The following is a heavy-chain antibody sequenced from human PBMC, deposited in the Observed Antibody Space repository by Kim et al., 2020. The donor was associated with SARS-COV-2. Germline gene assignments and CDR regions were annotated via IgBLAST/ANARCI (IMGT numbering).Heavy chain of an antibody. D-gene: IGHD6-13*01. J-gene: IGHJ6*02. Sequence: GGSLRLSCEASGFTFSNYAMSWVRQAPGKGLEWLSAISGRGDTTYSADSVKGRFTISRDNSKNTLYLQMNSLRAEDTAVYYCATPGKYTSSWYPLDYYFYGMDVWGQGTTVTVSS. CDR1: GFTFSNYA. CDR3: ATPGKYTSSWYPLDYYFYGMDV. CDR2: ISGRGDTT. V-gene: IGHV3-23*01.